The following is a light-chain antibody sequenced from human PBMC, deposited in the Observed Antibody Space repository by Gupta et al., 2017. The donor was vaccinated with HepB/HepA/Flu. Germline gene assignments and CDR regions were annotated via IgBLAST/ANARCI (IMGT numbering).Light chain of an antibody. CDR2: SAS. CDR1: QTISSF. V-gene: IGKV1-39*01. Sequence: DIQMTQSPSSLCASVGDSVTITCRARQTISSFLNWYQQKPGKAPNLLIYSASNLDSGVPSRFSGSGSGTDFTLTISSLQAEDFATYYCQQGLSMPRTFGEGTKV. CDR3: QQGLSMPRT. J-gene: IGKJ4*01.